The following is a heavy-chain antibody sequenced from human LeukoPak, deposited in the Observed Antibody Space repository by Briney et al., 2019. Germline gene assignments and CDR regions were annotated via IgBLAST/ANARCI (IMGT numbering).Heavy chain of an antibody. J-gene: IGHJ4*02. V-gene: IGHV3-11*06. CDR3: ARGSRVWFGELLFDY. CDR2: ISSSSSYT. CDR1: GFTFSDYY. Sequence: PGGSLRLSCAASGFTFSDYYMSWIRQAPGKGLEWVSYISSSSSYTNYADSVKGRFTISRDNAKNSLYLQMNSLRAEDTAVYYRARGSRVWFGELLFDYWGQGTLVTVSS. D-gene: IGHD3-10*01.